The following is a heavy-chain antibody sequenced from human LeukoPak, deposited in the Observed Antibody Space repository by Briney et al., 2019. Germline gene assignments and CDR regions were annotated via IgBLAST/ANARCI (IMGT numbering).Heavy chain of an antibody. CDR1: GGAISSHY. V-gene: IGHV4-59*11. CDR3: ARALNPLPGTYYFDY. J-gene: IGHJ4*02. CDR2: ISYSGYT. D-gene: IGHD2-15*01. Sequence: SETLSLTCTVSGGAISSHYWSWIRQPPGRGLEWIGYISYSGYTNYNPSLKSRVTISLDTSKNQFSLKLSSVTAADTAVYYCARALNPLPGTYYFDYWGQGTLVTVSS.